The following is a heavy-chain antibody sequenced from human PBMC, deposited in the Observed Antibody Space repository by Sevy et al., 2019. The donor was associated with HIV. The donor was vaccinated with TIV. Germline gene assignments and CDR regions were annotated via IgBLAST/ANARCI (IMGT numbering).Heavy chain of an antibody. CDR1: GGSISSSSYY. CDR3: ARYSSSSPYYYYGMDV. J-gene: IGHJ6*02. D-gene: IGHD6-6*01. V-gene: IGHV4-39*01. CDR2: IYYSGST. Sequence: SETLSLTCTVSGGSISSSSYYWGWIRQPPGQGLEWIGSIYYSGSTYYNPSLKSRVTISVDTSKNQFSLKLSSVTAADTAVYYCARYSSSSPYYYYGMDVWGQGTTVTVSS.